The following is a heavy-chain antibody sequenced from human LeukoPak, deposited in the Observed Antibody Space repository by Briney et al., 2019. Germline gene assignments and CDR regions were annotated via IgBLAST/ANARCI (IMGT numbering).Heavy chain of an antibody. D-gene: IGHD1-26*01. V-gene: IGHV3-7*01. Sequence: GGSLRLSCAASGYTFSSYWMSWVRQAPGQGLEWVAIIQQDGGVTDYVDSVKGRFTIPRDNADNSLYLQMNSLGAEDTAVYFCVRDTSSIVGPRLDYWGPGTLVTVSS. CDR2: IQQDGGVT. CDR1: GYTFSSYW. CDR3: VRDTSSIVGPRLDY. J-gene: IGHJ4*02.